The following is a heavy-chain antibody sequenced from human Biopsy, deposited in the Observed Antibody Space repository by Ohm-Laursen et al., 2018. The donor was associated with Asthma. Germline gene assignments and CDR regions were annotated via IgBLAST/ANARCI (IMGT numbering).Heavy chain of an antibody. CDR2: VNTGNGDT. CDR1: GYNFISFA. D-gene: IGHD3-9*01. Sequence: VASVKVSCKASGYNFISFAIHWVRQAPGQRLEWMGWVNTGNGDTKYSQKFRGRVTITRDTSASTAYMEPRSLRSEDTATYYCARTYYDFLTGQVKDVFGVWGQGTMVTVSS. V-gene: IGHV1-3*04. CDR3: ARTYYDFLTGQVKDVFGV. J-gene: IGHJ3*01.